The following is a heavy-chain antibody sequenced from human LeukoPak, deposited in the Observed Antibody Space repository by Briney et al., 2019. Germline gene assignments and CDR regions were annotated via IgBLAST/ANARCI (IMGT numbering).Heavy chain of an antibody. CDR2: IYYSGST. CDR1: GGSISSSSYY. CDR3: ARHIAVAGPFDY. D-gene: IGHD6-19*01. J-gene: IGHJ4*02. V-gene: IGHV4-39*07. Sequence: KPSETLSLTCTVSGGSISSSSYYWGWIRQPPGKGLEWIGSIYYSGSTYYNPSLKSRVTISVDTSKNQFSLKLSSVTAADTAVYYCARHIAVAGPFDYWGQGTLVTVSS.